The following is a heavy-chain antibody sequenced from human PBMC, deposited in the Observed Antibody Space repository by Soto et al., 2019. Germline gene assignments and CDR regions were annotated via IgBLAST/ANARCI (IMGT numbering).Heavy chain of an antibody. CDR2: IKQDGSER. D-gene: IGHD2-2*01. J-gene: IGHJ6*02. Sequence: EGSRRLSWAASGFTSTSYCMSWVRQAPGKGLEWGAKIKQDGSERYYVDSVKGRFTISRDTAKNSMYLQMNSLRVEDTAVYYCASERTSRDSHYGMDVWGQGTTVTVSS. CDR1: GFTSTSYC. V-gene: IGHV3-7*03. CDR3: ASERTSRDSHYGMDV.